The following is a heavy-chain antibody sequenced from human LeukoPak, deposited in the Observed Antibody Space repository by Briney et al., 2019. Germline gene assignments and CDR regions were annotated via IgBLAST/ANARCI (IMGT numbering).Heavy chain of an antibody. CDR1: GITVSTNY. Sequence: GGSLRLSCAASGITVSTNYMSWVRQAPGKGLEWVSVIYSGGNTYYADSVKGRFTISRDNSKNTLYLQMNSLRAEDTAVYFCARAKAGNWYFDLWGRGTLVTVSS. J-gene: IGHJ2*01. V-gene: IGHV3-66*01. CDR3: ARAKAGNWYFDL. CDR2: IYSGGNT.